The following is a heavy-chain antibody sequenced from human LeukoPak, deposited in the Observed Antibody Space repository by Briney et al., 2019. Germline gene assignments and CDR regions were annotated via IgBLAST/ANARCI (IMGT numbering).Heavy chain of an antibody. J-gene: IGHJ4*02. D-gene: IGHD1-1*01. CDR3: ARDHNYAFDN. CDR2: IGIDSGNT. Sequence: GGSLRLSCTASGFPFIEYSMNWVRQAPGKGLEWISYIGIDSGNTKYAGSVRGRFTISADKAKNSLYPQMNSLRVEDTAVYYCARDHNYAFDNWGQGTLVSVAS. CDR1: GFPFIEYS. V-gene: IGHV3-48*01.